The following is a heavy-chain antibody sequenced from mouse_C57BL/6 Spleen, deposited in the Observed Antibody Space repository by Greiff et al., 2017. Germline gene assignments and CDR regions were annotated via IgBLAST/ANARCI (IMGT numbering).Heavy chain of an antibody. CDR2: ISYSGST. Sequence: DVKLQESGPGMVKPSQSLSLTCTVTGYSITSGYDWHWIRHFPGNKLEWMGYISYSGSTNYNPSLKSRISITHDTSKNHFFLKLNSVTTEDTATYYCAREGLGRGFAYWGQGTLVTVSA. CDR3: AREGLGRGFAY. V-gene: IGHV3-1*01. J-gene: IGHJ3*01. CDR1: GYSITSGYD. D-gene: IGHD4-1*01.